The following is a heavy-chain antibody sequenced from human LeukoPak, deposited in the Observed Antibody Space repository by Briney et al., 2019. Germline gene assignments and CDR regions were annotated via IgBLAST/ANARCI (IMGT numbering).Heavy chain of an antibody. CDR1: GGSISSGDYY. D-gene: IGHD6-6*01. CDR3: ARVGIAARPRERFDP. J-gene: IGHJ5*02. CDR2: IYYSGST. Sequence: SETLSLTCTVSGGSISSGDYYWSWIRQPPGKGLEWIGYIYYSGSTYYNPSLKSRVTISVDTSKNQFSLKLSSVTAADTAVYYCARVGIAARPRERFDPWGQGTLVIVSS. V-gene: IGHV4-30-4*08.